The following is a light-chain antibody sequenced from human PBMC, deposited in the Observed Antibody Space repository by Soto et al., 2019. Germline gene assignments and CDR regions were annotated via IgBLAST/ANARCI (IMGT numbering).Light chain of an antibody. J-gene: IGKJ5*01. CDR1: QAIRDA. V-gene: IGKV1-13*02. CDR3: KKFNTAPLK. Sequence: AIQLTQSPSSLSASVGDRVTITCRASQAIRDALAWYQQKQGKPPKLLIFDVSSLQSGVPSRSSGSGSGTDFTLTISSLQAEDFAIYYCKKFNTAPLKFGKGTQLE. CDR2: DVS.